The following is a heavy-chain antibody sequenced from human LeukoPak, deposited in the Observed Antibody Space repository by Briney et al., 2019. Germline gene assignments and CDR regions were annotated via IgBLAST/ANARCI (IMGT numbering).Heavy chain of an antibody. D-gene: IGHD3-16*01. Sequence: SETLSLTCAVYGGSFSGYYWSWIRQPPGKGLEWIGEINHSGSTNYNPSLKSRVTISVDTSKDQFSLKLSSVTAADTAVYYCARGLAMIGPWGQGTLVTVFS. V-gene: IGHV4-34*01. CDR2: INHSGST. CDR1: GGSFSGYY. CDR3: ARGLAMIGP. J-gene: IGHJ5*02.